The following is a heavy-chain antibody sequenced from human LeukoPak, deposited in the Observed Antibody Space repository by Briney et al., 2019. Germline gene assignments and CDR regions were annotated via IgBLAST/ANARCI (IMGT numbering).Heavy chain of an antibody. CDR2: ISYDGSNK. CDR1: GFTFSSYG. CDR3: ATVQREYYYDSSGIMGN. J-gene: IGHJ4*02. Sequence: QSGGSLRLSCAASGFTFSSYGMHWVRQAPGKGLEWVAVISYDGSNKYYADSVKGRFTISRDNSKNTLYLQMNSLRAEDTAVYYCATVQREYYYDSSGIMGNWGQGTLVTVSS. D-gene: IGHD3-22*01. V-gene: IGHV3-30*03.